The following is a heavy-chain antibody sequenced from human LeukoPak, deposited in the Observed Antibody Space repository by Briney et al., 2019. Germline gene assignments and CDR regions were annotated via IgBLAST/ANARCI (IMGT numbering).Heavy chain of an antibody. J-gene: IGHJ4*02. CDR2: ISGSGGYT. D-gene: IGHD1-1*01. CDR3: AKEAGERRQQQAADY. Sequence: GGSLRLSCAASGFTFSTYAMSWVRQAPGKGLEWVSSISGSGGYTFYADSVKGRFTISRDNSKNTLYLQMNSLRAGDTAIYYCAKEAGERRQQQAADYWGQGSLVTVSS. CDR1: GFTFSTYA. V-gene: IGHV3-23*01.